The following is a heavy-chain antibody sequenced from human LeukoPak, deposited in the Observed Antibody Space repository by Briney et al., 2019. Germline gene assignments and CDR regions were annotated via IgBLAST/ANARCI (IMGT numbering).Heavy chain of an antibody. Sequence: PGGSLRLSCAASGFTFSTYAMTWVRQAPGKGLEWVSLISGTGGSTYYADSVKGRFTISRDNAKSSLYLQMNSLRAEDTAVYYCAKLNYEQGSDYWGQGTLVTVSS. CDR1: GFTFSTYA. J-gene: IGHJ4*02. D-gene: IGHD1-7*01. CDR2: ISGTGGST. V-gene: IGHV3-23*01. CDR3: AKLNYEQGSDY.